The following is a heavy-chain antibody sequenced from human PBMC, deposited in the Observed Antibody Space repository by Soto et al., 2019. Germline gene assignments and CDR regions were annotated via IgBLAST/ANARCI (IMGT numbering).Heavy chain of an antibody. CDR3: ARDPVVVVVPADLNYYYGMDV. CDR1: GGSSSSGGYY. V-gene: IGHV4-31*03. CDR2: IYYSGST. D-gene: IGHD2-2*01. J-gene: IGHJ6*02. Sequence: SETLSLTCTVSGGSSSSGGYYWRWIRQHPGKGLEWIGYIYYSGSTYYNPSLKSRVTISVDTSKNQFSLKLSSVTAADTAVYYCARDPVVVVVPADLNYYYGMDVWGQGTTVTVSS.